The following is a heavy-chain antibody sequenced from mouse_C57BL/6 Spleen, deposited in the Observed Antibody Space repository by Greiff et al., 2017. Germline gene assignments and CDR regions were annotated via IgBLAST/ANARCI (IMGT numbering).Heavy chain of an antibody. CDR1: GYSITSGYD. CDR2: ISYSGST. CDR3: ARGADYYGSNYFDY. D-gene: IGHD1-1*01. V-gene: IGHV3-1*01. J-gene: IGHJ2*01. Sequence: EVQGVESGPGMVKPSQSLSLTCTVTGYSITSGYDWHWIRHFPGNKLEWMGYISYSGSTNYNPSLKSRISITHDTSKNHFFLKLNSVTTEDTATYYCARGADYYGSNYFDYWGQGTTLTVSS.